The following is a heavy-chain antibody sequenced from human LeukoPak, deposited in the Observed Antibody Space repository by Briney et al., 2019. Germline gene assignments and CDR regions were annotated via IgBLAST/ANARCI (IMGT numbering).Heavy chain of an antibody. V-gene: IGHV4-61*01. CDR3: AREYCSGGSCHFDY. J-gene: IGHJ4*02. Sequence: SETLSLTCTVSGGSITRSSYHWGWIRQPPGKGLEWIGYIYYSGSTKYSPSLKSRVTISVDTSKNQFSLKLRSVTAADTAVYYCAREYCSGGSCHFDYWGQGTLVTVSS. CDR1: GGSITRSSYH. CDR2: IYYSGST. D-gene: IGHD2-15*01.